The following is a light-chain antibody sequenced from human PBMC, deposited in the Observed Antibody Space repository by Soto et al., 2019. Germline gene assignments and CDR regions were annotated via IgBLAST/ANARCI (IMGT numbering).Light chain of an antibody. V-gene: IGKV1-39*01. CDR2: SAS. J-gene: IGKJ2*01. CDR3: QQSYDTRMYT. Sequence: DIQRTQSPSSLSASVADRVTITCRASQSVTNYLNWYQQKPGKAPILLIYSASTLQSGVPSRFSGSGSGTDFTLTISTLQPEDFATYFCQQSYDTRMYTFGQGTKQAI. CDR1: QSVTNY.